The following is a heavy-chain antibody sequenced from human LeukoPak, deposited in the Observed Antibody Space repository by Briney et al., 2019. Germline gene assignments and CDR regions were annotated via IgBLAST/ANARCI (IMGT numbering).Heavy chain of an antibody. CDR3: AREFGLITSH. V-gene: IGHV3-23*01. D-gene: IGHD3/OR15-3a*01. CDR1: GFTFSSYA. Sequence: QSGGSLRLSCAASGFTFSSYAMSWVRQAPGKGLEWVSSISDNGGSTYSADSVKGRFTISRDNSKNTLYLQMNSLGAEDTAVYYCAREFGLITSHWGQGTLVTVSS. CDR2: ISDNGGST. J-gene: IGHJ1*01.